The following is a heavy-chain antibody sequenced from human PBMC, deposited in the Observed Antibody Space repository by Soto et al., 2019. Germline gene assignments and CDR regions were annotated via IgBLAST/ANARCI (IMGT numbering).Heavy chain of an antibody. V-gene: IGHV4-59*01. CDR1: GGSISTYY. Sequence: SETLSLTCTVSGGSISTYYWSWIRQPPGKGLECIGYIYYTGSTKYNPSLKSRVTISADTSKNQFSLRLSSVTAADTAVYYCARGDPPSTFYYMDVWGKGTTVTVSS. D-gene: IGHD2-2*01. CDR3: ARGDPPSTFYYMDV. CDR2: IYYTGST. J-gene: IGHJ6*03.